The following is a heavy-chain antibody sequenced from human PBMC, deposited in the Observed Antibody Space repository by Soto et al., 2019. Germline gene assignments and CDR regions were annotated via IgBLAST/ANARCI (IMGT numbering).Heavy chain of an antibody. CDR2: ISVSNDNT. J-gene: IGHJ4*02. V-gene: IGHV1-18*04. CDR3: ARGVAGSGFDL. D-gene: IGHD6-19*01. CDR1: GYIFRNYA. Sequence: ASVKVSCKTSGYIFRNYAISWLRQAPGQGLEWMGWISVSNDNTDSAHALRGRLTMTTDTSKNHFSLQLNSVTPADTAVYYCARGVAGSGFDLWGQGTLVTVSS.